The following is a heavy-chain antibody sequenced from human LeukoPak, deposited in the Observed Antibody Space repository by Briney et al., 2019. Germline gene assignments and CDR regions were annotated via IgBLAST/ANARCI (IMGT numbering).Heavy chain of an antibody. V-gene: IGHV3-21*01. D-gene: IGHD6-19*01. J-gene: IGHJ4*02. CDR3: ARDPGYSSGWYGDY. CDR1: GFTFSSYS. CDR2: ISSSSSYI. Sequence: GGSLRLSCTVSGFTFSSYSMNWVRQAPGKGLEWVSSISSSSSYIYYADSVKGRFTISRDNAKNSLYLQMNSLRAEDTAVYYCARDPGYSSGWYGDYWGQGTLVTVSS.